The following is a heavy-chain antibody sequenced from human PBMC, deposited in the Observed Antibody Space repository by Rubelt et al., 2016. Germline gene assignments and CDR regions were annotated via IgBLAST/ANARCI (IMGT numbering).Heavy chain of an antibody. V-gene: IGHV4-30-4*07. CDR3: ARGDVVVVPAAMHAFDI. Sequence: QVQLQESGPGLVKPSQTLSLTCAVSGGSISSGGYSWSWIRQPPGKGLEWIGYIYYSGSTYSNPSPKSRVTISVDTSKNQFSLKLSSVTAADTAVYYCARGDVVVVPAAMHAFDIWGQGTMVTVSS. CDR2: IYYSGST. CDR1: GGSISSGGYS. D-gene: IGHD2-2*01. J-gene: IGHJ3*02.